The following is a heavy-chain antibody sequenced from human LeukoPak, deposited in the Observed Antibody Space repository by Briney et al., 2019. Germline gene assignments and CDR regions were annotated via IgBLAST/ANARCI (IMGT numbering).Heavy chain of an antibody. V-gene: IGHV4-61*01. CDR1: GGSGISGSYY. CDR3: ARGTPLYSSDWYVNWFDP. CDR2: IYHSGTT. J-gene: IGHJ5*02. Sequence: SETLSLTCIVSGGSGISGSYYWSWIRQPPGKGLEWIGYIYHSGTTKYNPSLKSRVTISIDTSKNQFSLKVRSVTAADTAVYFCARGTPLYSSDWYVNWFDPWGQGTLVTVSS. D-gene: IGHD6-19*01.